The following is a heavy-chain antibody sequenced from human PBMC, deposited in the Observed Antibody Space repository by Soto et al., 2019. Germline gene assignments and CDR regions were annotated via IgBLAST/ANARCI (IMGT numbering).Heavy chain of an antibody. CDR3: ARDPFYGAFDY. D-gene: IGHD3-10*01. V-gene: IGHV3-7*01. CDR1: GFNFGASW. J-gene: IGHJ4*02. CDR2: IKQDGSEK. Sequence: EVQLMESGGGLVQPGGSLRLSCAASGFNFGASWMAWVRQAPGKGLEWVADIKQDGSEKNYVDSVKGRVTISRDDAKNSLYLQMNSLRAEDTAVYYCARDPFYGAFDYWGLGTLVTVSS.